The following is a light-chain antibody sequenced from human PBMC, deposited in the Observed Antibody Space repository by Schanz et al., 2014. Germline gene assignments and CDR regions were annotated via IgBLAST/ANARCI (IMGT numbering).Light chain of an antibody. V-gene: IGKV3-20*01. CDR3: HQYGTSWWT. CDR2: AAS. CDR1: QSVSSSH. Sequence: EIVLTQSPGTLSLSPGERATLSCRASQSVSSSHLAWYQQKPDQAPRLLIDAASTRVTGVPDRFRGSGSVTKFTLTISSLEPEDSAVYYCHQYGTSWWTFGQGTKVEVK. J-gene: IGKJ1*01.